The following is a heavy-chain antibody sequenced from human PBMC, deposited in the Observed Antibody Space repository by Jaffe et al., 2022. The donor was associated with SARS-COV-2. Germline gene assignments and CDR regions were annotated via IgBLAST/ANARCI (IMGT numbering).Heavy chain of an antibody. J-gene: IGHJ5*02. CDR2: IYYSGST. CDR3: ARGGEGLGYCTNGVFCGWFDP. Sequence: QVQLQESGPGLVKPSQTLSLTCTVSGGSISSGDYYWSWIRQPPGKGLEWIGYIYYSGSTYYNPSLKSRVTISVDTSKNQFSLKLSSVTAADTAVYYCARGGEGLGYCTNGVFCGWFDPWGQGTLVTVSS. V-gene: IGHV4-30-4*01. D-gene: IGHD2-8*01. CDR1: GGSISSGDYY.